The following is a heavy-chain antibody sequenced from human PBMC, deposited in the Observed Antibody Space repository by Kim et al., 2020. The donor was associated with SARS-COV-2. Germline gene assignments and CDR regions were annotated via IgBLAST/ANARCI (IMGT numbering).Heavy chain of an antibody. D-gene: IGHD4-17*01. J-gene: IGHJ4*02. V-gene: IGHV1-8*01. CDR1: GYTFTSFD. CDR2: MNPNSGNT. CDR3: ASGDYRRFDH. Sequence: ASVKVSCKASGYTFTSFDINWVRQATGQGLEWMGWMNPNSGNTAYAPKFQGRVTLARDTSISTAYMELSSLRSEDTAVYYCASGDYRRFDHWGQGALVTVS.